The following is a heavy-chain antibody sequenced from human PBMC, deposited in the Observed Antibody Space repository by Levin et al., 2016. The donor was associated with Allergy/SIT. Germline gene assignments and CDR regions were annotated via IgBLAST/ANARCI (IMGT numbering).Heavy chain of an antibody. CDR1: GFTFSSYW. CDR3: AREYSSGWTAVSEYFQH. J-gene: IGHJ1*01. D-gene: IGHD6-19*01. V-gene: IGHV3-7*04. Sequence: GESLKISCAASGFTFSSYWMSWVRQAPGKGLEWVANIKQDGSEKYYVDSVKGRFTISRDNAKNSLYLQMNSLRAEDTAVYYCAREYSSGWTAVSEYFQHWGQGTLVTVSS. CDR2: IKQDGSEK.